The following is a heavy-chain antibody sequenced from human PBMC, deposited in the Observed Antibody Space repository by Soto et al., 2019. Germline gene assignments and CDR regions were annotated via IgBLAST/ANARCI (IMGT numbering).Heavy chain of an antibody. Sequence: PGRSLRLSCAASGFTFSSYAMHWVRQAPGKGLEWVAVISYDGSNKYYADSVKGRFTISRDNSKNTLYLQMNSLRAEDTAVYYCTKDDGYNDSTYYHYFGMDVWGQGTTVTVSS. D-gene: IGHD5-12*01. V-gene: IGHV3-30-3*02. J-gene: IGHJ6*02. CDR1: GFTFSSYA. CDR3: TKDDGYNDSTYYHYFGMDV. CDR2: ISYDGSNK.